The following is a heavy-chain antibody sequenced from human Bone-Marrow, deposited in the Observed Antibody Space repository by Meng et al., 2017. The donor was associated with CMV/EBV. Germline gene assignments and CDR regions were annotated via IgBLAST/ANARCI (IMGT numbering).Heavy chain of an antibody. V-gene: IGHV3-21*01. Sequence: FSGYSRNWVRRAPGTGLKWVSSISSNISYIYYADSVKGRFTISRDNAKNSLYLQMNSLRAEDTAVYDCARAGGGGGDCYSIQDYFDYWGQGTLVTVSS. D-gene: IGHD2-21*02. CDR2: ISSNISYI. CDR3: ARAGGGGGDCYSIQDYFDY. CDR1: FSGYS. J-gene: IGHJ4*02.